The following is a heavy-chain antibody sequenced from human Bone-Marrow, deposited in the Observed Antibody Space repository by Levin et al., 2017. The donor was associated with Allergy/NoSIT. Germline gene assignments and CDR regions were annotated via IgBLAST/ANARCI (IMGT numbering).Heavy chain of an antibody. D-gene: IGHD3-16*02. J-gene: IGHJ4*02. Sequence: GSLRLSCRVSGGPLSNTTYYWGWFRQPPGKGLEWIGSAYHSGTAYYNPSLSSRVSISFDTSKNLFSLRLSSVTAADTAIYFCAGDKFLVSFGGVVGDFDFWGQGTLVAVSS. CDR1: GGPLSNTTYY. CDR3: AGDKFLVSFGGVVGDFDF. CDR2: AYHSGTA. V-gene: IGHV4-39*07.